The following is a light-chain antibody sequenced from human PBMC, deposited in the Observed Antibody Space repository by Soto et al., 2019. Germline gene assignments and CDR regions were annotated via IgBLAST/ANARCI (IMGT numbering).Light chain of an antibody. J-gene: IGLJ2*01. Sequence: QPVLTQPPSASGTPGQRVTISCSGSSSSIGSNYVYWYQQLPGPAPKLLIYRNNQRPSGVPDRFSGSKSGTSASLAISGLRSEDEADYYCAAWDDSLSGQVFGGGTKLTVL. CDR2: RNN. V-gene: IGLV1-47*01. CDR1: SSSIGSNY. CDR3: AAWDDSLSGQV.